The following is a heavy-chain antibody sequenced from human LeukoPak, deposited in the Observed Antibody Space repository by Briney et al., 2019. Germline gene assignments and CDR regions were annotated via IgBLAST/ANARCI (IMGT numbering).Heavy chain of an antibody. D-gene: IGHD3-3*01. Sequence: GGSLRLSCTGSGFTFGDFAMSWVRQAPGKGLEWVGFIRSKGYGGTTEYAASVKGRFTISRDDSESIAYLQMNSLNTEDTGVYYCVRRGTISPFDPWGQGTLVTVSS. CDR1: GFTFGDFA. J-gene: IGHJ5*02. CDR2: IRSKGYGGTT. V-gene: IGHV3-49*04. CDR3: VRRGTISPFDP.